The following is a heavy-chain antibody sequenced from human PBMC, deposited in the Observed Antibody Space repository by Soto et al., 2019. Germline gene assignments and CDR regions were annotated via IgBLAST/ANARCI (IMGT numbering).Heavy chain of an antibody. D-gene: IGHD5-12*01. CDR1: GFTFSSYA. CDR3: ARDTVDIVATITGWFDP. J-gene: IGHJ5*02. CDR2: TSGSGGST. Sequence: PGGSLRLSCAASGFTFSSYAMSWVRQAPGKGLEWVSATSGSGGSTYYADSVKGRFTISRDNAKNSLYLQMNSLRAEDTAVYYCARDTVDIVATITGWFDPWGQGTLVTVSS. V-gene: IGHV3-23*01.